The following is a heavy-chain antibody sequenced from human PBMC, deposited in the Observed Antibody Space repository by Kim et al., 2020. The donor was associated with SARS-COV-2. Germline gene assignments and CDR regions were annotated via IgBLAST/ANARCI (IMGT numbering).Heavy chain of an antibody. CDR2: ISGSGGST. J-gene: IGHJ4*02. V-gene: IGHV3-23*01. D-gene: IGHD3-22*01. CDR1: GFTFSSYA. Sequence: GGSLRLSCAASGFTFSSYAMSWVRQAPGKGLEWVSAISGSGGSTYYADSVKGRFTISRDNSKNTLYLQMNSLRAEDTAVYYCANLAQQYYYDSSGYPYWSGYWGQGTLVTVSS. CDR3: ANLAQQYYYDSSGYPYWSGY.